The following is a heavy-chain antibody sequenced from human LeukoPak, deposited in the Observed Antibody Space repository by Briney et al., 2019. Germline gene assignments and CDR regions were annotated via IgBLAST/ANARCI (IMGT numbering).Heavy chain of an antibody. CDR1: GFTFSSYA. D-gene: IGHD6-19*01. J-gene: IGHJ4*02. CDR3: VKDSGWRAPTLDY. CDR2: IRSNGGRT. V-gene: IGHV3-64D*06. Sequence: GWSLTLSCSASGFTFSSYAMHWVRHAPGEGLEYLSAIRSNGGRTYYPDSVKRRFTISRDNYKTTLYLQMRSLSAEDTDVYYCVKDSGWRAPTLDYWGQGTLVTVSS.